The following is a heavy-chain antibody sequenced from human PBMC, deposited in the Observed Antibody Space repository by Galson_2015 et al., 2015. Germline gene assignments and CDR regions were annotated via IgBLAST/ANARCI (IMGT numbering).Heavy chain of an antibody. V-gene: IGHV3-49*04. D-gene: IGHD3-3*01. CDR1: GFTFGDYA. Sequence: SLRLSCAASGFTFGDYAMSWVRQAPGKGLEWVGFIRSKAYGGTTEYAASVKGRFTISRDDSKSIAYLRMNSLKTEDTAVYYCTRLGSFWSGSWHWGQGTLVTVSS. CDR2: IRSKAYGGTT. J-gene: IGHJ4*02. CDR3: TRLGSFWSGSWH.